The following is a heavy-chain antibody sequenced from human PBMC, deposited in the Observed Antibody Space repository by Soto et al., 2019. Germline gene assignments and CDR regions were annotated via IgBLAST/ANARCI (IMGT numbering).Heavy chain of an antibody. V-gene: IGHV3-33*01. CDR1: GFTFSSYG. D-gene: IGHD5-12*01. J-gene: IGHJ4*02. CDR2: IWYDGSNK. CDR3: ARGEWLRSAYSWSFDY. Sequence: GGSLRLSCAASGFTFSSYGMHWVRQAPGKGLEWVAVIWYDGSNKYYADSVKGRFTISRDNSKNTLYLQMNSLRAEDTAVYYCARGEWLRSAYSWSFDYWGQGTLVTVSS.